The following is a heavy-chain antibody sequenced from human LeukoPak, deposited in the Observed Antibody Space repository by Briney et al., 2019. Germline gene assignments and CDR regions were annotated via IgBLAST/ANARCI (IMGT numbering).Heavy chain of an antibody. D-gene: IGHD5-18*01. CDR1: GGSISSYY. Sequence: PSETLSLTCTVSGGSISSYYWSWLRQPPGKGLEWIGYIYYSGSTNYNPSLKSRVTISVDTSKNQFSLKLSSVTAADTAVYYCARDARGYSYGLDYWGQGTLVTVSS. CDR2: IYYSGST. CDR3: ARDARGYSYGLDY. V-gene: IGHV4-59*01. J-gene: IGHJ4*02.